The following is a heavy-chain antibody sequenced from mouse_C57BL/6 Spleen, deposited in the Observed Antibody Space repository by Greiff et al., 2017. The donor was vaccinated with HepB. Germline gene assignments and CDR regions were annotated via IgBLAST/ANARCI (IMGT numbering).Heavy chain of an antibody. CDR3: ARSGDSGYFDY. V-gene: IGHV1-80*01. J-gene: IGHJ2*01. D-gene: IGHD3-1*01. CDR1: GYAFSSYW. Sequence: QVQLQQSGAELVKPGASVKISCKASGYAFSSYWMNWVKQRPGKGLEWIGQIYPGDGDTNYNGKFKGKATLTADKSSSTAYMQLSSLTSEDSAVYFCARSGDSGYFDYWGQGTTLTVSS. CDR2: IYPGDGDT.